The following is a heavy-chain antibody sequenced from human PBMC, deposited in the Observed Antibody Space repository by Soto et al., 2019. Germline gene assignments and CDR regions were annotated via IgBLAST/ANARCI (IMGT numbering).Heavy chain of an antibody. V-gene: IGHV1-18*04. CDR1: GYTFTSYG. CDR2: ISSYNGNT. D-gene: IGHD2-2*01. CDR3: ARGPRYCSSTSCFSGVTWFDP. Sequence: QVQLVQSGAEVKKPGASVKVSCKASGYTFTSYGISWVRQAPGQGLEWMGWISSYNGNTNYAQKVQGRVTMTTDKSTSTTYMVLRSLRSDDTAVYYCARGPRYCSSTSCFSGVTWFDPWGQGTLVTVSS. J-gene: IGHJ5*02.